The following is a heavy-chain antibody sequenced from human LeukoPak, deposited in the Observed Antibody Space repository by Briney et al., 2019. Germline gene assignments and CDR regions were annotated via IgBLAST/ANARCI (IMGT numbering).Heavy chain of an antibody. D-gene: IGHD4-17*01. V-gene: IGHV3-33*06. Sequence: GRSLRLSCAASGFSFSSYGMHWVRQAPGKGLEWVAVIWYDGGNKYYADSVKGRFTISRDNSKNTLFLQMNSLRAEDTAVYYCAKAAVTPSSFDYWGQGTLVTVSS. CDR2: IWYDGGNK. CDR3: AKAAVTPSSFDY. J-gene: IGHJ4*02. CDR1: GFSFSSYG.